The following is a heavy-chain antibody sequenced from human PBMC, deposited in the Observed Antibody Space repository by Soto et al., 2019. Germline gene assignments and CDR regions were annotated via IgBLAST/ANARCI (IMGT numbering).Heavy chain of an antibody. CDR1: GGTFSSYA. CDR3: ASHYDSSGYYYRGLDY. Sequence: QVQLVQSGAEVKKPGSSVKVSCKASGGTFSSYAISWVRQAPGQGLEWMGGIIPIFGTADYAQKFQGRVTITAEESTSTGNMELRSLRSEDTAVYYCASHYDSSGYYYRGLDYWGQGTLVTVSS. V-gene: IGHV1-69*12. CDR2: IIPIFGTA. J-gene: IGHJ4*02. D-gene: IGHD3-22*01.